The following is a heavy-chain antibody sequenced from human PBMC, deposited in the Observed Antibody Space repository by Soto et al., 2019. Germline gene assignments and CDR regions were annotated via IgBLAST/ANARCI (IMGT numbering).Heavy chain of an antibody. Sequence: PWGSLRLSCAASGFTFSSYSMSWVRQAPGKGLEWVSHITASEGTTYYADSVKGRFTISRDSSRNTLYLQMNSLRAEDTALYYCAKCIQVNWKYDAFHIWGQGTMVTVSS. D-gene: IGHD1-7*01. CDR1: GFTFSSYS. J-gene: IGHJ3*02. CDR3: AKCIQVNWKYDAFHI. CDR2: ITASEGTT. V-gene: IGHV3-23*01.